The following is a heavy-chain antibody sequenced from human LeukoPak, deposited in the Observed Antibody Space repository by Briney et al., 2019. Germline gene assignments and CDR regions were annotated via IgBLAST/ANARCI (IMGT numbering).Heavy chain of an antibody. CDR3: ARDYYGSGSYVFDY. CDR2: VYTSGTT. V-gene: IGHV4-4*07. D-gene: IGHD3-10*01. CDR1: GGSFSGNY. Sequence: SETLSLTCAVYGGSFSGNYWSWIRQPAGKGPEWIGRVYTSGTTNYNPSLKSRVTISVDTSKNQFSLKLSSVTAADTAVYYCARDYYGSGSYVFDYWGQGTLVTVSS. J-gene: IGHJ4*02.